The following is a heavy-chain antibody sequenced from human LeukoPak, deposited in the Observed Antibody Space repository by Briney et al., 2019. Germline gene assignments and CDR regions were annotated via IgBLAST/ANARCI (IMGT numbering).Heavy chain of an antibody. V-gene: IGHV1-2*06. CDR3: AGYTTGTTD. CDR1: GYTFTSYN. D-gene: IGHD1-1*01. CDR2: INPTSGST. J-gene: IGHJ4*02. Sequence: ASVKVSCKASGYTFTSYNMHWVRQAQGQGQDWMEPINPTSGSTNYAQKFQGRVTTTRDTSISTAYMELSRLRSDDTSVYYCAGYTTGTTDWGQGTLVTVSS.